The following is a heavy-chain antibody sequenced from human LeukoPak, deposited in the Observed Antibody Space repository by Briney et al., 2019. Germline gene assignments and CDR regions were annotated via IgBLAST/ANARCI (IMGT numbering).Heavy chain of an antibody. CDR2: IYYSGST. J-gene: IGHJ5*02. V-gene: IGHV4-30-4*01. Sequence: SQTLSLTCTVSGGSISSGDYYWSWIRQPPGKGLEWIGYIYYSGSTYYNPSLKSRVTISVDTSKNQFSLKLSSVTAADTAVYYCARAIGVVVARFWFDPWGQGTMVTVS. D-gene: IGHD2-15*01. CDR3: ARAIGVVVARFWFDP. CDR1: GGSISSGDYY.